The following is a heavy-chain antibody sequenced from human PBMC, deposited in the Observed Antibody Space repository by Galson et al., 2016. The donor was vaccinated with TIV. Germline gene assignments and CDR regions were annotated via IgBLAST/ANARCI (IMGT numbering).Heavy chain of an antibody. J-gene: IGHJ4*02. D-gene: IGHD3-22*01. V-gene: IGHV1-18*01. CDR2: ISAYSGDT. CDR3: AAFPFYYDNSGTPFDY. Sequence: SVKVSCKASGYTFNKYGVSWVRQAPGQGLEWMGWISAYSGDTNYAQKFQGRVTMTTDTSTSTVYMELSSLRPEDTAVYYCAAFPFYYDNSGTPFDYWGQGTLVTVSS. CDR1: GYTFNKYG.